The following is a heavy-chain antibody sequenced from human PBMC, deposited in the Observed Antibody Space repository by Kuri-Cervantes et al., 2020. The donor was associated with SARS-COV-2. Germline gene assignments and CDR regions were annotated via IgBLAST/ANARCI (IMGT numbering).Heavy chain of an antibody. J-gene: IGHJ4*02. CDR2: VNHRGST. Sequence: SETLSLTCAFYGESFSGYYWNWIRQSPGKGLEWIGKVNHRGSTNYNPSLKSRVTISVDTSKNQFSLRLTSATAADTAVYYCGRVSWLQLWRRYSDSWGQGTLVTVSS. CDR3: GRVSWLQLWRRYSDS. D-gene: IGHD5-24*01. V-gene: IGHV4-34*01. CDR1: GESFSGYY.